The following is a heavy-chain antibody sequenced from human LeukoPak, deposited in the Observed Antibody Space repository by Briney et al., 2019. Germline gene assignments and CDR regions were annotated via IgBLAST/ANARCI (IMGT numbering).Heavy chain of an antibody. V-gene: IGHV1-2*02. D-gene: IGHD1-20*01. Sequence: APVKVSCKASGYTFTGYYMHWVRQAPGQGLEWMGWVNPNSGGTNYAQKFQGRVTMTRDTSISTAYMELSRLRSDDTAVYYCARVGYNWNDVGYWGQGTLVTVSS. CDR1: GYTFTGYY. CDR2: VNPNSGGT. CDR3: ARVGYNWNDVGY. J-gene: IGHJ4*02.